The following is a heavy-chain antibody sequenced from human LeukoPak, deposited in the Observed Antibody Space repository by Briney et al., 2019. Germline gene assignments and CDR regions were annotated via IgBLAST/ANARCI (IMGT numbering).Heavy chain of an antibody. D-gene: IGHD2-15*01. CDR2: IYYSGST. CDR3: ARDSDSREYLQH. Sequence: SETLSLTCTVSGGSISSDYWSWIRQPPGKGLEWIGFIYYSGSTNYNPSLKSRVTISVDTSKNQFSLKLTSVTAADTAVYYCARDSDSREYLQHWGQGTLVTVSS. J-gene: IGHJ1*01. V-gene: IGHV4-59*01. CDR1: GGSISSDY.